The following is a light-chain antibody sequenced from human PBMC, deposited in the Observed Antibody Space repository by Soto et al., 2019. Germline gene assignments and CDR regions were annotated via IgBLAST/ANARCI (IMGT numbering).Light chain of an antibody. CDR1: QSVSSN. CDR2: GAS. Sequence: EVVMTQSPATLSVSPGERATLSCRASQSVSSNLAWYQQKPGQAPRLLMYGASTRATGTPARFSGSGSGTEFTLTISSLQSEDFAVYYCQQYNNLYSFGQGTKLEIK. CDR3: QQYNNLYS. J-gene: IGKJ2*01. V-gene: IGKV3-15*01.